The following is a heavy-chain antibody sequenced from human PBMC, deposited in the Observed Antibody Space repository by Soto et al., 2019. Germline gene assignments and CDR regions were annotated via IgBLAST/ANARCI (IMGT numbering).Heavy chain of an antibody. Sequence: QVQLQESGPGLVKPSETLSLTCTVSGGSISSYYWSWIRQPPGKGLEWIGYIYYSGSTNYNPSLKSRVTISVDPSKNQFSLKLSSVTAADTAVYYCARVMITFGGGTNYFDYWGQGTLVTVSS. J-gene: IGHJ4*02. CDR3: ARVMITFGGGTNYFDY. V-gene: IGHV4-59*01. CDR1: GGSISSYY. CDR2: IYYSGST. D-gene: IGHD3-16*01.